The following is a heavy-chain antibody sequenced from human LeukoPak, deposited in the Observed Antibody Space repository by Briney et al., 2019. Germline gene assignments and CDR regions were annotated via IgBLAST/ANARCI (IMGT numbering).Heavy chain of an antibody. CDR3: ARVIRGYSYGRTSIRP. D-gene: IGHD5-18*01. CDR2: ILNGGST. J-gene: IGHJ5*02. CDR1: GGSISTYY. Sequence: SETLSLTCTVSGGSISTYYWTWIRQPAGKGLQWIGRILNGGSTNYNPSLKSRLTMSVDTSKNQFSLKLNSVTAADTAVYYCARVIRGYSYGRTSIRPSGQGTLVTVSS. V-gene: IGHV4-4*07.